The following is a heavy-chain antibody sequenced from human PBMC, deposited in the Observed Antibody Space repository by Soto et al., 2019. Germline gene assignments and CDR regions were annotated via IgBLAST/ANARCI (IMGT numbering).Heavy chain of an antibody. J-gene: IGHJ3*02. V-gene: IGHV1-69*06. CDR3: ARDHPLEYSSSSRRKEAVWRAFDI. CDR2: IIPIFGTA. CDR1: GGTFSSYA. D-gene: IGHD6-6*01. Sequence: SVKVSCKASGGTFSSYAISWVRRAPGQGLEWMGGIIPIFGTANYAQKFQGRVTITADKSTSTAYMELSSLRSEDTAVYYCARDHPLEYSSSSRRKEAVWRAFDIWGQGTMVTVSS.